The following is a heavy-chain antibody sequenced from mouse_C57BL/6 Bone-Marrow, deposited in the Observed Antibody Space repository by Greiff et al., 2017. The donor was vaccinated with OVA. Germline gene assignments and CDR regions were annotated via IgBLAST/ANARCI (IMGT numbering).Heavy chain of an antibody. D-gene: IGHD1-1*01. CDR2: IYPRSGNT. CDR3: AKEGYYYGSSYEYFDV. Sequence: QVHVKQSGAELARPGASVKLSCKASGYTFTSYGISWVKQRTGQGLEWIGEIYPRSGNTYYNEKFKGKATLTADKSSSTAYMELRSLTSEDSAVYFCAKEGYYYGSSYEYFDVWGTGTTVTVSS. V-gene: IGHV1-81*01. CDR1: GYTFTSYG. J-gene: IGHJ1*03.